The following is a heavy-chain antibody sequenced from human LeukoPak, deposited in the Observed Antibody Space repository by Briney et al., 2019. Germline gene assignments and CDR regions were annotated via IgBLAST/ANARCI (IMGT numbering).Heavy chain of an antibody. Sequence: ASVKVSCKASGYTFSSYYMHWVRQAPGQGLEWMGIINPSGGSTSYAQKFQGRVTMTRDMSTSTVYMELSRLTSEDTAVYYCARDPGYCSGGSCYYNWFDPWGQGTLVTVSS. J-gene: IGHJ5*02. CDR3: ARDPGYCSGGSCYYNWFDP. CDR2: INPSGGST. D-gene: IGHD2-15*01. CDR1: GYTFSSYY. V-gene: IGHV1-46*01.